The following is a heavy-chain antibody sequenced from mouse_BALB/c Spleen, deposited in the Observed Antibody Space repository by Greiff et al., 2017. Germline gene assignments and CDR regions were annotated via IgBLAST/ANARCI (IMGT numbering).Heavy chain of an antibody. CDR1: GFTFTDYY. D-gene: IGHD2-1*01. V-gene: IGHV7-3*02. CDR3: ARDIYGNYGGAYYAMDY. Sequence: EVMLVESGGGLVQPGGSLRLSCATSGFTFTDYYMSWVRQPPGKALEWLGFIRNKANGYTTEYSASVKGRFTISRDNSQSILYLQMNTLRAEDSATYYCARDIYGNYGGAYYAMDYWGQGTSVTVSS. J-gene: IGHJ4*01. CDR2: IRNKANGYTT.